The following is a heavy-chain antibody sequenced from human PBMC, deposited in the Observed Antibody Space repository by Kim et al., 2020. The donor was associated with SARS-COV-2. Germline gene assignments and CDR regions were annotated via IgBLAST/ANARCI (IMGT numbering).Heavy chain of an antibody. CDR1: GFTFSTYT. CDR3: AKPRSVSTINYYFDQ. Sequence: GGSLRLSCAASGFTFSTYTMSWVRQAPGKGLEWVSAIIGSGGGTYYADSVKGQFTISRDNSKNTLYLQMNSLRAEDTAVYYCAKPRSVSTINYYFDQWGQGTLVTVSS. CDR2: IIGSGGGT. D-gene: IGHD3-9*01. V-gene: IGHV3-23*01. J-gene: IGHJ4*02.